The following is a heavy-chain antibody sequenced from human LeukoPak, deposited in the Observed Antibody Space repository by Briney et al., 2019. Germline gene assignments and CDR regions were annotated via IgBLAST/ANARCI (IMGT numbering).Heavy chain of an antibody. V-gene: IGHV1-69*13. D-gene: IGHD6-13*01. CDR2: IIPIFGTA. CDR1: GGTFSSYA. J-gene: IGHJ3*02. Sequence: SVKVSCKASGGTFSSYAISWVRQAPGQGLEWMGGIIPIFGTANYAQKFQGRVTITADESTSTAYMELSSLRSEDTAVYYCAKGSSSWPNDAFDIWGQGTMVTVSS. CDR3: AKGSSSWPNDAFDI.